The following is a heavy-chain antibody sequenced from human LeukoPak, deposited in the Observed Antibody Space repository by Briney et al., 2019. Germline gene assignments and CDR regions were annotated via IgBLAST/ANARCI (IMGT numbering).Heavy chain of an antibody. CDR3: ARATGTYWWFDS. Sequence: ASVRVSCKASGYTFTGYYMHWVRQAPGQGLEWMGWINPNSGGTNYAQKFQGWVTMTRDMSISTAYMELSRLRSDDTAIYYCARATGTYWWFDSWGQGTLVTVSS. CDR1: GYTFTGYY. D-gene: IGHD1-26*01. V-gene: IGHV1-2*04. CDR2: INPNSGGT. J-gene: IGHJ5*01.